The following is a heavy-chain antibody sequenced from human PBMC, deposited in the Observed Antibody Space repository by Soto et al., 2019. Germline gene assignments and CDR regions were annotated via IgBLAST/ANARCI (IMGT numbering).Heavy chain of an antibody. V-gene: IGHV3-66*01. CDR3: ARDRRIAARRAYYFDY. CDR1: GFPVSSNY. Sequence: GGSLRLSCAASGFPVSSNYMSWVRQAPGKGLEWVSVIYSGGSTYYADSVKGRFTISRDNSKNTLYLQMNSLRAEDTAVYYCARDRRIAARRAYYFDYWGQGTLVTVSS. CDR2: IYSGGST. J-gene: IGHJ4*02. D-gene: IGHD6-6*01.